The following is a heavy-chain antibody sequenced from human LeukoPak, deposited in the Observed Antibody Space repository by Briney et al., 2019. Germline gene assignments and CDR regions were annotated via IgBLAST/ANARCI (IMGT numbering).Heavy chain of an antibody. J-gene: IGHJ4*02. CDR1: GGSISSSSYY. CDR2: IYYSGST. V-gene: IGHV4-39*07. Sequence: PSETLSLTCTVSGGSISSSSYYWGWIRQPPGKGLEWIGSIYYSGSTYYNPSLKSRVTISVDTSKNQFSLKLSSVTAADTAVYYCARLGSIAARPPGYWGQGTLVTVSS. CDR3: ARLGSIAARPPGY. D-gene: IGHD6-6*01.